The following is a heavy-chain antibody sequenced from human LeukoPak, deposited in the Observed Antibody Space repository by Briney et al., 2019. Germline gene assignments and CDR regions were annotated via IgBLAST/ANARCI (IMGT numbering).Heavy chain of an antibody. V-gene: IGHV1-18*01. J-gene: IGHJ4*02. CDR1: GYTFTSYG. D-gene: IGHD4-17*01. Sequence: AGVTVSCKASGYTFTSYGISWVRQAPGQGVEWMGWISAYSGNTNYAQKLQDRVTMTTDASTSTAYMELRSLRSDDTAVYYCARDRVTTATTHFDYWGQGTLVTVSS. CDR2: ISAYSGNT. CDR3: ARDRVTTATTHFDY.